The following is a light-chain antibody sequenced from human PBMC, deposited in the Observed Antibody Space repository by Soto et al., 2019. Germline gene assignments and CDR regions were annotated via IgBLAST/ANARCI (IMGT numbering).Light chain of an antibody. V-gene: IGLV3-21*04. CDR1: NIGSKS. CDR3: QVWDSSSDHPEV. CDR2: YDS. J-gene: IGLJ2*01. Sequence: SYELTQPPSVSVAPGKTARITCGGNNIGSKSVHWYQQKQGQAPVLVIYYDSDRPSGIPERFSGSNSGNTATLTISRVEAGDEADDYCQVWDSSSDHPEVFGGGTKLTVL.